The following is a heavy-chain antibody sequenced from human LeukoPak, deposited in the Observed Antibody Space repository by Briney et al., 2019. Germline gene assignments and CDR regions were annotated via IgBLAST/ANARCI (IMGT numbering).Heavy chain of an antibody. J-gene: IGHJ4*02. V-gene: IGHV3-9*03. D-gene: IGHD4-11*01. CDR1: GFTFNDYV. Sequence: GGSLRLSCAASGFTFNDYVMHWVRQAPGKGLEWVSGISWNSGSIGYADSVKGRFTISRDNAKNSLYLQMNSLRPEDMALYYCAKDKSSFYSKGLDYWGQGTLVTVSS. CDR2: ISWNSGSI. CDR3: AKDKSSFYSKGLDY.